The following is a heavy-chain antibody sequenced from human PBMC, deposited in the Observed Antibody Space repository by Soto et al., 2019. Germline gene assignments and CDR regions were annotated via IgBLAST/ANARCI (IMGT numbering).Heavy chain of an antibody. D-gene: IGHD1-26*01. CDR2: IYWYDDK. CDR1: GFSFSTSGLG. J-gene: IGHJ3*01. Sequence: QITLKESGPTLVQPTQTLTLTCTFSGFSFSTSGLGVAWIRQPPGKALEWLALIYWYDDKRYSPSLKNRLTIAKDTSKNQVVLTMTNLDPVDTATYYCAQELGLTPPKRPDAFDVWGLGTVVTVSS. V-gene: IGHV2-5*01. CDR3: AQELGLTPPKRPDAFDV.